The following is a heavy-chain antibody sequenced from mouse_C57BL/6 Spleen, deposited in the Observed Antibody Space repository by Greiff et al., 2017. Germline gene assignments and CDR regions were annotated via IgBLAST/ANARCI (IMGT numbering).Heavy chain of an antibody. Sequence: QVKLLQSGAGLVKPGASVTISCTASGYAFSSYWMNWVNQRPGKGLEWFGHIYPGDGDTNYNGKFKGQATLTAYNASSTAYMQLDSLTSEDSAVYFCARIEGYDYDSPLAYWGQGTLVTVSA. CDR2: IYPGDGDT. CDR3: ARIEGYDYDSPLAY. CDR1: GYAFSSYW. V-gene: IGHV1-80*01. J-gene: IGHJ3*01. D-gene: IGHD2-4*01.